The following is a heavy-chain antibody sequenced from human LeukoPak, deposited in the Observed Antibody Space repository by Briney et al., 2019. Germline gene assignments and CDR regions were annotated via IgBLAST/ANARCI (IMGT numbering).Heavy chain of an antibody. CDR3: ARGTAYYDSSGYYYDWFDP. Sequence: SETLSLTCAVYGGSFSGYYWSWIRQPPGKGLEWIGEINHSGSTNYNPSLKSRVTISVDTSKNQFSLKLSSVTAADTAVYYCARGTAYYDSSGYYYDWFDPWGQGTLVTVSS. J-gene: IGHJ5*02. CDR2: INHSGST. V-gene: IGHV4-34*01. CDR1: GGSFSGYY. D-gene: IGHD3-22*01.